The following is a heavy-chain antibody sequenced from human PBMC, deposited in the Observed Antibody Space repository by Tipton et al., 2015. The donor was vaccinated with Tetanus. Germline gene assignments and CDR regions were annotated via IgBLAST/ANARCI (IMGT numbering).Heavy chain of an antibody. D-gene: IGHD5-24*01. CDR1: GFTFSSYG. J-gene: IGHJ6*02. Sequence: SLRLSCAASGFTFSSYGMHWVRQAPGKGLEWVAVISYDGSNKYYADSVKGRFTISRDNSKNMLYLQMNSLRAEDTAVYYCAKPLDGYNYYYYGMDVWGQGTTVTVSS. CDR2: ISYDGSNK. CDR3: AKPLDGYNYYYYGMDV. V-gene: IGHV3-30*18.